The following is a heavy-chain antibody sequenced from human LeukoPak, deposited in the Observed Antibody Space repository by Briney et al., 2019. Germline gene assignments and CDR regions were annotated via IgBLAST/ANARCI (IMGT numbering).Heavy chain of an antibody. D-gene: IGHD3-3*01. V-gene: IGHV1-69*13. CDR2: IIPIFGTA. CDR1: GGTFSSYA. Sequence: GASVKVSCKASGGTFSSYAISWVRQAPGQGLEWMGGIIPIFGTANYAQKFQGRVTITADESTSTAYMELSSLRSEDTAVFYCARGPSFTIFGVVIQPTYFDYWGQGTLVIVSS. J-gene: IGHJ4*02. CDR3: ARGPSFTIFGVVIQPTYFDY.